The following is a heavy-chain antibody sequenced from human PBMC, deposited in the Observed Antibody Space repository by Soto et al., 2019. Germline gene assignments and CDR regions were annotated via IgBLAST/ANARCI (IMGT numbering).Heavy chain of an antibody. Sequence: GSGPTLVNPTQTPTLTCPFSGFSLSTSGMCVSWIRQPPGKALEWLARIDWDDDKYYSTSLKTRLTISKDTSKNQVVLTMTNMDPVDTATYYCARIQAPLDSSSHVWAFDIWGQGTMVTVSS. CDR3: ARIQAPLDSSSHVWAFDI. J-gene: IGHJ3*02. V-gene: IGHV2-70*11. CDR1: GFSLSTSGMC. CDR2: IDWDDDK. D-gene: IGHD6-13*01.